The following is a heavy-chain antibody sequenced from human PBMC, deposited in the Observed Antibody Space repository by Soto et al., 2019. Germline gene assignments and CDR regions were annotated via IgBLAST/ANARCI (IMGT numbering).Heavy chain of an antibody. CDR3: AKDVHSSGTVDY. CDR2: ISYDGSNK. Sequence: QVQLVESGGGVVQPGRSLRLSCAASGFTFSSYGMHWVRQAPGKGLEWVAVISYDGSNKYYADSVKGRFTISRDNSTNTLYLQMSSLRAEDTAVYYCAKDVHSSGTVDYWGQGTLVSVSS. V-gene: IGHV3-30*18. J-gene: IGHJ4*02. D-gene: IGHD6-19*01. CDR1: GFTFSSYG.